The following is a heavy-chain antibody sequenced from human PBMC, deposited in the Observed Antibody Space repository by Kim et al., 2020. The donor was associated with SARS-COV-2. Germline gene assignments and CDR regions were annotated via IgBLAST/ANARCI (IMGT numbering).Heavy chain of an antibody. V-gene: IGHV3-23*01. D-gene: IGHD3-22*01. CDR2: LSGIDVTT. J-gene: IGHJ4*02. Sequence: GGSLRLSCGASGFSFSNYAMTWVRQAPGTGLEWVSTLSGIDVTTTYADSVKGRFTISSDNSKTTLYLQMNSLRADDTAVYYCAKSSQTYYYCFDYWGQGTLVTVSS. CDR3: AKSSQTYYYCFDY. CDR1: GFSFSNYA.